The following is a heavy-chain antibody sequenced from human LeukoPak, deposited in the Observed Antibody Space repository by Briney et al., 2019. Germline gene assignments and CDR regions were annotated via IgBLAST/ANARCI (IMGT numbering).Heavy chain of an antibody. CDR2: IRPKSGGT. CDR1: GYTFSDNH. V-gene: IGHV1-2*02. D-gene: IGHD7-27*01. CDR3: ARELGNNAFDV. J-gene: IGHJ3*01. Sequence: ASVTVSCKASGYTFSDNHMYWIRQAPGQGLECMGWIRPKSGGTNYAQKFQGRITMTGDTSISTGYMELSSLRSDDTAVYYCARELGNNAFDVWGQGTMVTVSS.